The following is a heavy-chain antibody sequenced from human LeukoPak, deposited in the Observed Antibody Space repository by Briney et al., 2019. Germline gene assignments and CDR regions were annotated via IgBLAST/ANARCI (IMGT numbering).Heavy chain of an antibody. CDR3: ARDLTSWVVPAAYFDY. J-gene: IGHJ4*02. D-gene: IGHD2-2*01. Sequence: GGSLRLSCAASGFIFSSYSMNWVRQAPGKGLEWVSYISSSSTTISYADSVKGRFTISRDNAKNSLYLQMNSLRAEDTAVYYCARDLTSWVVPAAYFDYWGQGTLVTVSS. V-gene: IGHV3-48*04. CDR2: ISSSSTTI. CDR1: GFIFSSYS.